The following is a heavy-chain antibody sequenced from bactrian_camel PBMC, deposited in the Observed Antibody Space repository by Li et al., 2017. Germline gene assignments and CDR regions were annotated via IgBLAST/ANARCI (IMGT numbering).Heavy chain of an antibody. V-gene: IGHV3S40*01. J-gene: IGHJ4*01. Sequence: QLVESGGGLVQPGGSLGLSCAASGFTFSTHAMSWVRQAPGKGLEWVSSINPGGGSTDYADSVKGRFTISRDNAKNTVNLQMNGLKSEDTALYYCVTGYSTPWGFSGWGQGTQVTVS. CDR1: GFTFSTHA. CDR3: VTGYSTPWGFSG. CDR2: INPGGGST. D-gene: IGHD2*01.